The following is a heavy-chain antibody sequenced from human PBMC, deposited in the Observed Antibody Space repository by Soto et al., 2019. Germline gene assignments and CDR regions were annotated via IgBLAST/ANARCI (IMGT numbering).Heavy chain of an antibody. J-gene: IGHJ5*02. Sequence: SETLSLTCIVSGGSISSSSYYWGWIRHPPGKGLEWIGSIYYSGSTYYNPSLKSRVTISIDTSKNQFSLKLSSVTAADTAVFYCARHRARNWFDPWGQGTLVTVSS. D-gene: IGHD6-6*01. CDR1: GGSISSSSYY. CDR2: IYYSGST. CDR3: ARHRARNWFDP. V-gene: IGHV4-39*01.